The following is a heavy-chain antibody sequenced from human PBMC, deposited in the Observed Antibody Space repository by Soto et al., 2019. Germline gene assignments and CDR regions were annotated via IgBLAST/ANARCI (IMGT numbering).Heavy chain of an antibody. J-gene: IGHJ4*01. CDR3: ARGRASWYWDF. CDR1: GYTFTKYV. D-gene: IGHD2-8*02. CDR2: INAGTGNT. V-gene: IGHV1-3*01. Sequence: ASVKVSCKTFGYTFTKYVIHWVRQAPGQGLEWMGWINAGTGNTKYSQKLQDRLTISRDTSAATAYLDLSRLASEDTAVYYCARGRASWYWDFWGHGTLVTVSS.